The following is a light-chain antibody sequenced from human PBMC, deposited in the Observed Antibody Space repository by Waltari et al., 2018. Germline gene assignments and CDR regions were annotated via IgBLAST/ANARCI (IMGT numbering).Light chain of an antibody. CDR2: AVS. V-gene: IGLV2-14*01. CDR1: DSDVGAYDF. Sequence: QSALTQPASVSGSPGQSITISCSGTDSDVGAYDFVSWYQQHPGKAPHLIIYAVSNRASGISNRFSASKSGNTASLTISGLEAEDEADYCCSSYTTSSAPGVFGTGTRVTVL. CDR3: SSYTTSSAPGV. J-gene: IGLJ1*01.